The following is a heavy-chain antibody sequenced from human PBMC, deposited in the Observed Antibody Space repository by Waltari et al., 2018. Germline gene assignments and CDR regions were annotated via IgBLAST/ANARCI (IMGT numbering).Heavy chain of an antibody. CDR3: ASGPSGYYYMDV. CDR1: GGSISGYY. CDR2: IYTSGST. J-gene: IGHJ6*03. D-gene: IGHD3-10*01. Sequence: QVLLQDSGPGLVKPSETLSLTCTFSGGSISGYYWNWIRQPPGKGLEWIGLIYTSGSTNYIPSRKRRVTISINTSNNQFYLKLSSVTAADTAVYYGASGPSGYYYMDVWGKGTTVTVSS. V-gene: IGHV4-59*01.